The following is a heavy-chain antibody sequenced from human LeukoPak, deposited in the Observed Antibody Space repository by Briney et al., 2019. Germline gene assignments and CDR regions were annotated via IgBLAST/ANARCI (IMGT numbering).Heavy chain of an antibody. Sequence: SETLSLTCTVSGGSVSTSDYYWGWIRQSPVKGLEWIGDVFYTGKTNYDPSLRGRATISIDTSKNQFSLKLTYVTAADTAVYYCARVFDSWGQGTLVTVSS. CDR2: VFYTGKT. J-gene: IGHJ4*02. CDR1: GGSVSTSDYY. CDR3: ARVFDS. V-gene: IGHV4-39*07.